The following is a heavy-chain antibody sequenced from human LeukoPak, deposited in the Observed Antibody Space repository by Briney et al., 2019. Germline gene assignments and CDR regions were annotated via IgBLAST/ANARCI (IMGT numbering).Heavy chain of an antibody. D-gene: IGHD6-19*01. Sequence: GRSLRLSCAASGLTLVDYAMHWVRQAPGKGLEWVSGISWNSGSIGYADSVKGRFTISRDNDKNSLYLQMNSLRDEDTALYYCAKTRQWLVPDDAFDIWGQGTMVTVSS. CDR1: GLTLVDYA. CDR2: ISWNSGSI. V-gene: IGHV3-9*01. J-gene: IGHJ3*02. CDR3: AKTRQWLVPDDAFDI.